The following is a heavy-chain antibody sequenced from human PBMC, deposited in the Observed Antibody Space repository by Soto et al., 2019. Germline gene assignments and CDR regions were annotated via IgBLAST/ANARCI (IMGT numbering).Heavy chain of an antibody. V-gene: IGHV5-51*01. Sequence: GESLKISCKGFGYSFPTYWIGWVRQIPGKGLEWMGFIDPNFSNIRSSPSFQGQVTISSDKSNNTAYLQWSSLQAGDTAIYYCARRTSTGGWRNDFDNWGQGTLVTVSS. D-gene: IGHD6-19*01. CDR3: ARRTSTGGWRNDFDN. CDR2: IDPNFSNI. J-gene: IGHJ4*02. CDR1: GYSFPTYW.